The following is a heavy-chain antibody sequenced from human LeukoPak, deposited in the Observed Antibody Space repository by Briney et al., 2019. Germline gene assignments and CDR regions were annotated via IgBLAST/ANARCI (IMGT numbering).Heavy chain of an antibody. V-gene: IGHV3-30*02. D-gene: IGHD3-16*01. CDR1: GFSLRSYG. CDR3: GKGGGGGSGGGGVEY. J-gene: IGHJ4*02. CDR2: IRNDGTII. Sequence: GGSLRLSCAASGFSLRSYGMHWVRQAPGKGLECVSFIRNDGTIIYYADSVKGRFTISRDNPKNTLYLQMNSLRTEDTALYYWGKGGGGGSGGGGVEYWGQGTLVTVSS.